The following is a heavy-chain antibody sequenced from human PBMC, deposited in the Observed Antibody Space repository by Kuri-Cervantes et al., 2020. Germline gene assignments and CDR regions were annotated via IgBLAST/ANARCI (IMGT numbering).Heavy chain of an antibody. CDR3: AKEVQYYYGSGSYCDY. CDR2: ISGSGGST. CDR1: GFIVSNNY. J-gene: IGHJ4*02. D-gene: IGHD3-10*01. Sequence: LSLTCAASGFIVSNNYMSWVRQAPGKGLEWVSAISGSGGSTYYADSVKGRFTISRDNSKNTLYLQMNSLRAEDTAVYYCAKEVQYYYGSGSYCDYWGQGTLVTVSS. V-gene: IGHV3-23*01.